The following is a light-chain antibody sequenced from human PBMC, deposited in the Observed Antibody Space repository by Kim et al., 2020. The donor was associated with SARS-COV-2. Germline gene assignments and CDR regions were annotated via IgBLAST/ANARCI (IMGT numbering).Light chain of an antibody. V-gene: IGLV3-19*01. CDR2: GKN. Sequence: VALRQTGRIRCLGDSISSNYATWYQQKPGQAPILVIYGKNNRPSGIPNRFSGSSSGNTASLTITGTQACDEAGYYSNSRDSNDNVVFGGGTQLTVL. CDR1: SISSNY. CDR3: NSRDSNDNVV. J-gene: IGLJ2*01.